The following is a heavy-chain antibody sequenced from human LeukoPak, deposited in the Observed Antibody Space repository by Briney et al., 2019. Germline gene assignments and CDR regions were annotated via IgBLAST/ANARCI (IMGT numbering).Heavy chain of an antibody. Sequence: GGSLRLSCAASGFTFSSYEMNWVRQAPGKGLEWVSYISSSGSTIYYADSVKGRFTISRDNAKNSLYLQMNSLRAEDTAVYYCARELWFGELYYYYYYMDVWGKGTTVTVSS. J-gene: IGHJ6*03. CDR1: GFTFSSYE. CDR2: ISSSGSTI. CDR3: ARELWFGELYYYYYYMDV. V-gene: IGHV3-48*03. D-gene: IGHD3-10*01.